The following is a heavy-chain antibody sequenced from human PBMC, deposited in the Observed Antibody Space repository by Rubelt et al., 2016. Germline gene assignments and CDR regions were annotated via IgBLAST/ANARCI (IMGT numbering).Heavy chain of an antibody. J-gene: IGHJ6*02. V-gene: IGHV1-8*01. Sequence: QVQLVQSGAEVKKPGASVKVSCKASGYTFTSYDINWVRQATGQGLEWMGWMNPNSGNTGYAQKFQGRVTMTRNTSISTAYMRLSSSRSEDTAVYYCARLSITIFGVVVYYYGMDVWGQGTTVTVSS. CDR1: GYTFTSYD. CDR2: MNPNSGNT. D-gene: IGHD3-3*01. CDR3: ARLSITIFGVVVYYYGMDV.